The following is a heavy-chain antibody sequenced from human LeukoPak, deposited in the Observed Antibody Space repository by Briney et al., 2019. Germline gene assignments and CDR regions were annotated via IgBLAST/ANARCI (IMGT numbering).Heavy chain of an antibody. J-gene: IGHJ4*02. Sequence: GESLRLSCAASGFTFSSHSMHWVRQAPGKGLEWISYISATGSSLYYADSVMDRFTISRDNSKNTLYLQMNSLRAEDTAVYYCAKVPDRGDYYFDYWGQGTLVTVSS. D-gene: IGHD2-21*02. CDR3: AKVPDRGDYYFDY. V-gene: IGHV3-48*01. CDR1: GFTFSSHS. CDR2: ISATGSSL.